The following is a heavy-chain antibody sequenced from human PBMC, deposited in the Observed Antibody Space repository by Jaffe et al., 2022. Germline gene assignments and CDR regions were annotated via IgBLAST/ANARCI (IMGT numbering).Heavy chain of an antibody. CDR2: IYTSGST. V-gene: IGHV4-61*02. CDR1: GGSISSGSYY. CDR3: AREAHRPRYYYDSSGYYYVHYFDY. D-gene: IGHD3-22*01. Sequence: QVQLQESGPGLVKPSQTLSLTCTVSGGSISSGSYYWSWIRQPAGKGLEWIGRIYTSGSTNYNPSLKSRVTISVDTSKNQFSLKLSSVTAADTAVYYCAREAHRPRYYYDSSGYYYVHYFDYWGQGTLVTVSS. J-gene: IGHJ4*02.